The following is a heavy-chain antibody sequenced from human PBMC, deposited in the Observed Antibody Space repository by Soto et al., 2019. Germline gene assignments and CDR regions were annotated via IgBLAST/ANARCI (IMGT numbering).Heavy chain of an antibody. D-gene: IGHD6-13*01. V-gene: IGHV3-66*01. CDR1: GVTVGSNY. Sequence: GGSLRLSCAASGVTVGSNYMSWVRQAPGKGLEWVSVIYSGGSTYYADSVKGRFTISRDNSKNTLYLQMNSLRAEDTAVYYCARDRRSSWDYGYYYYMAVWGQRTTVTVAS. J-gene: IGHJ6*03. CDR2: IYSGGST. CDR3: ARDRRSSWDYGYYYYMAV.